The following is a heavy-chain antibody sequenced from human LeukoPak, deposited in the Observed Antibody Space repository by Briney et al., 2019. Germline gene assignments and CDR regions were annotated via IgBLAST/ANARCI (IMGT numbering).Heavy chain of an antibody. CDR1: GYSFTTYY. Sequence: ASVKVSCKASGYSFTTYYMHWVRQAPGQGLEWMGIINPSGGTRSYTQKFQGRVTMTRDTSTRTVYMELSGLRSEDTAVYYCARYVYGDFRGGWFDPWGQGTLVTVSS. J-gene: IGHJ5*02. CDR3: ARYVYGDFRGGWFDP. V-gene: IGHV1-46*01. CDR2: INPSGGTR. D-gene: IGHD4-17*01.